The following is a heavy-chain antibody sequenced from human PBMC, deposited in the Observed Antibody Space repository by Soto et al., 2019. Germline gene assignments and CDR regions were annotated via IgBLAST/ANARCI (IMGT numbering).Heavy chain of an antibody. Sequence: GGSLRLSCVASGFSFSRYWMHWVRQAPGKGLEWVSRIKSDGTSTSYADSVKGRFTISRDNAKNTLYLQMDNLRAEDTAVYYCAREGLDTAGFFDIWGQGTMVTV. CDR3: AREGLDTAGFFDI. J-gene: IGHJ3*02. CDR2: IKSDGTST. CDR1: GFSFSRYW. V-gene: IGHV3-74*01. D-gene: IGHD6-13*01.